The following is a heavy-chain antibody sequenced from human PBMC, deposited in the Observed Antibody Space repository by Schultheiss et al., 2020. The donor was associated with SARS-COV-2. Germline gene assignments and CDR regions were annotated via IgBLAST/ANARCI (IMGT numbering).Heavy chain of an antibody. CDR2: IIPILGIA. D-gene: IGHD3-22*01. CDR3: ARDNIYDSSGYYSDY. V-gene: IGHV1-69*04. Sequence: SVKVSCKASGYTFTSYGISWVRQAPGQGLEWMGRIIPILGIANYAQKFQGRVTITADKSTSTAYMELSSLRSEDTAVYYCARDNIYDSSGYYSDYWGQGTLVTVSS. J-gene: IGHJ4*02. CDR1: GYTFTSYG.